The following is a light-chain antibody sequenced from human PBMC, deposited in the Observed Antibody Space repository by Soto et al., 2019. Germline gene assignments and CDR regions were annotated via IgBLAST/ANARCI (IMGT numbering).Light chain of an antibody. CDR2: GAS. V-gene: IGKV3-20*01. CDR3: QHYGSSPPMYT. Sequence: EILMTQSPDTLSLSPGERATLSCRASQSVSSRYLAWYQQKPGQAPRLLIYGASSRATGIPDRISGSGSGTDFTLTISRLEPEDFAVYYCQHYGSSPPMYTFGQGTKLEIK. J-gene: IGKJ2*01. CDR1: QSVSSRY.